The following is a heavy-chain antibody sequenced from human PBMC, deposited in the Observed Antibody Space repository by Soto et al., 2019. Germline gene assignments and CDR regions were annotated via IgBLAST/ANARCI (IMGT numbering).Heavy chain of an antibody. CDR3: VRLIGNSWLDS. Sequence: ASETLSLTCTVSGGSISSGNYYWSWIRQPPGKGLEWIGFISYSGTTHYSASLRSRVSISVDTSNNQFSLHLSSLTPDDTAVYYCVRLIGNSWLDSWGQGTPVTVSS. CDR2: ISYSGTT. V-gene: IGHV4-30-4*01. J-gene: IGHJ5*01. CDR1: GGSISSGNYY. D-gene: IGHD2-8*01.